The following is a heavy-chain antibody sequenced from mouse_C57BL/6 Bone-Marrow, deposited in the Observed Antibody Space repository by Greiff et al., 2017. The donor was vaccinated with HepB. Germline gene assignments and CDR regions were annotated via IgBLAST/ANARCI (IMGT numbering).Heavy chain of an antibody. V-gene: IGHV3-8*01. CDR1: GYSITSDY. CDR2: ISYSGST. Sequence: DVKLQESGPGLAKPSQTLSLTCSVTGYSITSDYWNWIRKFPGNKLEYMGYISYSGSTYYNPSLKSRISITRDTSKNQYYLQLNSVTTEDTATYYCARLRGGGYEGYAMDYWGQGTSVTVSS. J-gene: IGHJ4*01. CDR3: ARLRGGGYEGYAMDY. D-gene: IGHD2-2*01.